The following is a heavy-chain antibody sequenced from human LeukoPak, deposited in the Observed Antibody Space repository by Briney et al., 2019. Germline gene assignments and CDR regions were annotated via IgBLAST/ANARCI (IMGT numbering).Heavy chain of an antibody. J-gene: IGHJ4*02. D-gene: IGHD2-2*01. V-gene: IGHV3-23*01. CDR1: GFTFNNYA. CDR3: SKGLRTYQVLQSYFDS. Sequence: GGSLRLSCAASGFTFNNYAMSWVRQAPGKGLEWVSGLSFGGDNKYYADSVKGRFTISRDNSKNTLYLQMNRLRVEDTAVYYCSKGLRTYQVLQSYFDSWGRGTLVTVSS. CDR2: LSFGGDNK.